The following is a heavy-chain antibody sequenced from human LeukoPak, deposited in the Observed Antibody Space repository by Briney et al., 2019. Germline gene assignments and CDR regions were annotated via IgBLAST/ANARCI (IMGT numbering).Heavy chain of an antibody. V-gene: IGHV4-34*01. CDR1: GGSFSGYY. CDR3: ARAGCSSTSYDDTHYNWFDP. J-gene: IGHJ5*02. Sequence: SETLSLTCAVYGGSFSGYYWSWIRQPPGKRLEWIGEINHSGSTNYNPSLKSRVTISVDTSKNQFSLKLSSVTAADTAVYYCARAGCSSTSYDDTHYNWFDPWGQGTLVTVSS. CDR2: INHSGST. D-gene: IGHD2-2*01.